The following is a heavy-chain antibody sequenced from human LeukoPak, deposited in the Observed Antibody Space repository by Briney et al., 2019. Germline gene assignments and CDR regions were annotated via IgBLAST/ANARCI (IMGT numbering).Heavy chain of an antibody. CDR2: ISSSGTYI. J-gene: IGHJ4*01. V-gene: IGHV3-21*01. CDR3: ARGGGSCSPTSCFNNYFDC. D-gene: IGHD2-2*01. Sequence: GGSLRLSCAASGFTFSNYRMNWVRQAPGRGLEWVSSISSSGTYIYYADSMKDRLTISRDNAKNSLYLQVGSLRAEDTAVYYCARGGGSCSPTSCFNNYFDCWGHGTMVTVSS. CDR1: GFTFSNYR.